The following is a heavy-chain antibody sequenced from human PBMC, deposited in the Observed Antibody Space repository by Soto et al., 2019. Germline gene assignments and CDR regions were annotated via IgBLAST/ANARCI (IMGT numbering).Heavy chain of an antibody. CDR3: ARDLGYNYGHPFDY. V-gene: IGHV3-33*01. CDR1: GFTFSGYT. CDR2: IWFVGSNK. J-gene: IGHJ4*02. D-gene: IGHD5-18*01. Sequence: QVQLVESGGGVVQPGRSLRLSCAASGFTFSGYTIHWVRQAPGKGLEWLALIWFVGSNKYYADSVKGRFTISRDNAKNTLYVQMNTLRAEDTAVYYWARDLGYNYGHPFDYWGQGTLVTGSS.